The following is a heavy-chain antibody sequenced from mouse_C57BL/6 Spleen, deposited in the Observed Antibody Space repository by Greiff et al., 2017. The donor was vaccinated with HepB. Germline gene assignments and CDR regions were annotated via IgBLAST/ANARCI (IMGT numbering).Heavy chain of an antibody. CDR1: GYTFTSYW. J-gene: IGHJ2*01. V-gene: IGHV1-50*01. D-gene: IGHD2-1*01. Sequence: QVQLQQPGAELVKPGASVKLSCKASGYTFTSYWMQWVKQRPGQGLEWIGEIDPSDSYTNYNQKFKGKATLTVDTSSSTAYMQLSSLTSEDSAVYYSARLYYGNVDYWGQGTTLTVSS. CDR2: IDPSDSYT. CDR3: ARLYYGNVDY.